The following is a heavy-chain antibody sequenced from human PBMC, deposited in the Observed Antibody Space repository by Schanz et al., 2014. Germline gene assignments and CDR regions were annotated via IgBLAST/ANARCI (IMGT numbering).Heavy chain of an antibody. D-gene: IGHD5-18*01. CDR3: ARGGYSYGSGYYAMDV. V-gene: IGHV3-74*02. Sequence: QLVESGGGLVKPGGSLRLSCATSGFTLRRYSMNWVRQAPGGGLEWVSSIDRDGSRTNYADSVKGRFTISRDNAKSTVYLQMNSLGVEDMAVYYCARGGYSYGSGYYAMDVWGQGTAVTVSS. CDR1: GFTLRRYS. J-gene: IGHJ6*02. CDR2: IDRDGSRT.